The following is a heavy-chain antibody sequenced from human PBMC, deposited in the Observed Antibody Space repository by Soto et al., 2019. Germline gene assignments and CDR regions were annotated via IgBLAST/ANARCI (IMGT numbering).Heavy chain of an antibody. CDR3: ARGRVRIAAAGTGWFDP. Sequence: SETLSLTCAVYGGSFSGYYWSLIRQPPGKGLEWIGEINHSGSTNCNPSLKSRVTISVDTSKNQFSLKLSSVTAADTAVYYCARGRVRIAAAGTGWFDPWGQGTLVTVSS. J-gene: IGHJ5*02. D-gene: IGHD6-13*01. V-gene: IGHV4-34*01. CDR2: INHSGST. CDR1: GGSFSGYY.